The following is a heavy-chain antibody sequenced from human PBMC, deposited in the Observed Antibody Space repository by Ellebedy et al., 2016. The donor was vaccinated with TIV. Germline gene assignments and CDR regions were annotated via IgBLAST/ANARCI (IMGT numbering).Heavy chain of an antibody. CDR2: MNPNSGNT. Sequence: ASVKVSCXASGYTFTSYDINWVRQATGQGLEWMGWMNPNSGNTGYAQKFQGRVTMTRNTSISTAYMELSSLRSEDTAVYYCARGGESGYDPLHWPRADYWGQGTLVTVSS. CDR3: ARGGESGYDPLHWPRADY. V-gene: IGHV1-8*01. J-gene: IGHJ4*02. CDR1: GYTFTSYD. D-gene: IGHD5-12*01.